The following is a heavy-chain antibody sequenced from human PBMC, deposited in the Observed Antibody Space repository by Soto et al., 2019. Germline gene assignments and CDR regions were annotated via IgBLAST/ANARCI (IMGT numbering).Heavy chain of an antibody. D-gene: IGHD3-9*01. CDR1: GDSISSGGYY. CDR2: FPNSGST. V-gene: IGHV4-31*03. J-gene: IGHJ5*02. Sequence: QVQLRQSGPGLVKPSQTLSLTCTVSGDSISSGGYYWSWIRQRPGMALEWIGHFPNSGSTYYNPSLKSRVSISEDPTNSQFSLRLSSATAADAAVYYCASDTVGAVDYDVSTTYCTFLNPWGQGTLVTVSS. CDR3: ASDTVGAVDYDVSTTYCTFLNP.